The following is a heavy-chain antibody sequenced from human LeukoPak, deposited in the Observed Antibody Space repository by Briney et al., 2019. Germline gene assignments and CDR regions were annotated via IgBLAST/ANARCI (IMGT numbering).Heavy chain of an antibody. CDR2: MFSRGNP. CDR3: ARWRPYFYDRSGYVDC. Sequence: SDPLSLTCLVCGDSMSIYYWSWLRQPPGKALAWIGHMFSRGNPYFNPSLKSPVTFSVDPSKNRFSLNLTSVTAADTAIYYCARWRPYFYDRSGYVDCWGQGTLVTVSS. V-gene: IGHV4-59*07. J-gene: IGHJ4*02. CDR1: GDSMSIYY. D-gene: IGHD3-22*01.